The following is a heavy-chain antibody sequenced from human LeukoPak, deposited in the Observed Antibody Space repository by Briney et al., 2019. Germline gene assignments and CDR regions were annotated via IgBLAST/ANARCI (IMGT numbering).Heavy chain of an antibody. Sequence: GGSLRLSCAASGFTFSSYSMNWVRQAPGKGLEWVSYISAISSSSTYYADSVKGRFTISRDNAKNSLYLQMNSLRVEDTAIYYCARDPYNGAYSEGYYYYYMDVWGKGTTVTVSS. CDR3: ARDPYNGAYSEGYYYYYMDV. V-gene: IGHV3-48*04. CDR2: ISAISSSST. D-gene: IGHD1-1*01. J-gene: IGHJ6*03. CDR1: GFTFSSYS.